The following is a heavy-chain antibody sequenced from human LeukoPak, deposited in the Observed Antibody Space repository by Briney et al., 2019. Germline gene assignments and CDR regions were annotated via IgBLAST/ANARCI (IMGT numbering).Heavy chain of an antibody. CDR3: ARSSSSGMYPDY. Sequence: EASVTVSCKASGGTFSSYAISWVRQAPGQGLEWMGRIIPILGIANYAQKFQGRVTITADKSTSTAYMELSSLRSEDTAVYYCARSSSSGMYPDYWGQGTLVTVSS. CDR1: GGTFSSYA. CDR2: IIPILGIA. J-gene: IGHJ4*02. V-gene: IGHV1-69*04. D-gene: IGHD6-13*01.